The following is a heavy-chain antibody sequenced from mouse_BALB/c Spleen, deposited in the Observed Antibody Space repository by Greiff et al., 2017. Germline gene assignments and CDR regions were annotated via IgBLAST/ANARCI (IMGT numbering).Heavy chain of an antibody. V-gene: IGHV5-6*01. Sequence: VQLKESGGDLVKPGGSLKLSCAASGFTFSSYGMSWVRQTPDKRLEWVATISSGGSYTYYPDSVKGRFTISRDNAKNTLYLQMSSLKSEDTAMYYCASPYDGYPAWFAYWGQGTLVTVSA. CDR3: ASPYDGYPAWFAY. CDR2: ISSGGSYT. D-gene: IGHD2-3*01. CDR1: GFTFSSYG. J-gene: IGHJ3*01.